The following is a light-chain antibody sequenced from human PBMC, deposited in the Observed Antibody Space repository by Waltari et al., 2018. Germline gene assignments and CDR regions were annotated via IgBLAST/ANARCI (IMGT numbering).Light chain of an antibody. V-gene: IGLV2-11*01. CDR3: CSYAGTNILGI. Sequence: QSALTQPRSVSGSPGQSVTIPCTGTSSDVGGYKFVSWYQQHPGKAPKPMIYDVTKRPSGVPDRFSGSKSGNTASLTISGLQAEDEADYYCCSYAGTNILGIFGGGTKLTVL. CDR2: DVT. J-gene: IGLJ2*01. CDR1: SSDVGGYKF.